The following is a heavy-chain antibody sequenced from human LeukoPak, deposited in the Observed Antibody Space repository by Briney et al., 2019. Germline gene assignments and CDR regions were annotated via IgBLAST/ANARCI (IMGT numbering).Heavy chain of an antibody. CDR2: ISWNSGSI. CDR3: AKGGPTVPTLPFDY. Sequence: GGSLRLSCAASGFTVDDYGMDWVRHAAGKGLEWVAGISWNSGSIGYADSVKGRFTISRDNAKNSLYLQMNSLRAEDMALYYCAKGGPTVPTLPFDYWGQGTLVTVSS. CDR1: GFTVDDYG. J-gene: IGHJ4*02. V-gene: IGHV3-9*03. D-gene: IGHD4/OR15-4a*01.